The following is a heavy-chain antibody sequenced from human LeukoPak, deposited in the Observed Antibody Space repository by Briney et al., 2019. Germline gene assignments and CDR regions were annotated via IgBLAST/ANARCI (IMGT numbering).Heavy chain of an antibody. CDR3: AKHMRATNTYSFFGLDV. J-gene: IGHJ6*02. Sequence: GGSLRLSRAATGFTFKDYGMHWVRQPPGKGLEWVSSINWNGGGTDYADSVKGRFTISRDNAKNSLYLQLSSLRPEDTALYYCAKHMRATNTYSFFGLDVWGQGTTVTVSS. CDR2: INWNGGGT. V-gene: IGHV3-9*01. D-gene: IGHD1-26*01. CDR1: GFTFKDYG.